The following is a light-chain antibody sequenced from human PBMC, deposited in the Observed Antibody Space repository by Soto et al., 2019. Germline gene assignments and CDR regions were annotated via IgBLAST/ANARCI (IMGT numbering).Light chain of an antibody. CDR2: WAS. CDR1: QSLLH. CDR3: QHYYNPPVP. J-gene: IGKJ1*01. Sequence: DIVMTQSPDSLAVSLGEGATINCKSSQSLLHLAWYQQKPGQPPKLLIYWASTRECGVPDRFSGSGSGTDFTHTLSSLRAEDVAVYYCQHYYNPPVPFGQGTKVEIK. V-gene: IGKV4-1*01.